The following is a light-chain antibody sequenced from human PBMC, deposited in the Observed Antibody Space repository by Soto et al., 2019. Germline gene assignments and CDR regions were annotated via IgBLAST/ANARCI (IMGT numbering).Light chain of an antibody. Sequence: QSVLTQPASVSGSPGQSITISCTGTSSDVGGYNYVSWYQQHPGKAPKLMIYDVSNRPSGVSDRFSGSKSVNTASLTISGLQAEDEADYYCSSYTSSSTVVFGGGTKFTVL. CDR3: SSYTSSSTVV. CDR1: SSDVGGYNY. J-gene: IGLJ2*01. V-gene: IGLV2-14*01. CDR2: DVS.